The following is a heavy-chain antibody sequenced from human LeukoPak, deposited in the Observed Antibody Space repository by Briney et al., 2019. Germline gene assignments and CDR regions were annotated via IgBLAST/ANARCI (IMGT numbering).Heavy chain of an antibody. V-gene: IGHV4-59*11. Sequence: SETLSLTCTVSGGSMSSHYWSWIRQPPGKGLEWIGFIYYSGTTKYSPSLQSRVTMLLDTPKNQFSLKLTSVTAADTALYYCARLLDNDSSGYPDTFAMWGQGTMVTVSS. CDR1: GGSMSSHY. CDR3: ARLLDNDSSGYPDTFAM. CDR2: IYYSGTT. J-gene: IGHJ3*02. D-gene: IGHD3-22*01.